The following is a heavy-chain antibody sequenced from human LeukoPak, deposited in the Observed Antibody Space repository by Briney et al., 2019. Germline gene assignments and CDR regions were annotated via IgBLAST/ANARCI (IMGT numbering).Heavy chain of an antibody. V-gene: IGHV3-23*01. D-gene: IGHD6-19*01. CDR1: GFTFSDCY. Sequence: GGSLRLSCAASGFTFSDCYMNWIRQAPGKGLEWVSAISDSGGTTYYADSVKGRFTISRDNSKNTLYLQMNSLRAEDTAVYYCAKDALRSSGWYYFDYWGQGTLVAVSS. CDR3: AKDALRSSGWYYFDY. J-gene: IGHJ4*02. CDR2: ISDSGGTT.